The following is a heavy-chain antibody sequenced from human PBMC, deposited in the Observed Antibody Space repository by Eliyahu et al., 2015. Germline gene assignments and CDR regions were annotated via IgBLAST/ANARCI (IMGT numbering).Heavy chain of an antibody. CDR2: ISWNSGNI. J-gene: IGHJ4*02. CDR1: GFTFDDYA. V-gene: IGHV3-9*01. CDR3: AKDRGDLWSGYDY. Sequence: EVQLVESGGGLVQPGRXLRLSCAXSGFTFDDYAXHWVRQAPGKGLEWVSGISWNSGNIGYADSVKGRFTISRDNAKNSLYLQMNSLRAEDTALYYCAKDRGDLWSGYDYWGQGTLVTVSS. D-gene: IGHD3-3*01.